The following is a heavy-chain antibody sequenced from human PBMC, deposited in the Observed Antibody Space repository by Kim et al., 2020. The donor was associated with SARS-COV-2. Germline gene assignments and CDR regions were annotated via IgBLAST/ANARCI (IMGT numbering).Heavy chain of an antibody. J-gene: IGHJ3*02. CDR3: ARVSSGYYGDAFDI. V-gene: IGHV4-59*01. CDR1: GGSISSYY. CDR2: IYYSGST. Sequence: SETLSLTCTVSGGSISSYYWSWIRQPPGKGLEWIGYIYYSGSTNYNPSLKSRVTISVDTSKNQFSLKLSSVTAADTAVYYCARVSSGYYGDAFDIWGQGTMVTVSS. D-gene: IGHD3-22*01.